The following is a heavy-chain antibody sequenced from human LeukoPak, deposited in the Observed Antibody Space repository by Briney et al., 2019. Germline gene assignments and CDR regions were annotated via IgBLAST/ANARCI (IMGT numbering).Heavy chain of an antibody. Sequence: RASVKVSCKASGYTFTSYGISWVRQAPGQGLEWMGWISAYNGNTNYAQKLQGRVTMTTDTSTSTAYMELRSLRSDDTAVYYCARDLARGPDIVVVVAAKPFDYWGQGTLVTVSS. CDR3: ARDLARGPDIVVVVAAKPFDY. J-gene: IGHJ4*02. V-gene: IGHV1-18*01. D-gene: IGHD2-15*01. CDR2: ISAYNGNT. CDR1: GYTFTSYG.